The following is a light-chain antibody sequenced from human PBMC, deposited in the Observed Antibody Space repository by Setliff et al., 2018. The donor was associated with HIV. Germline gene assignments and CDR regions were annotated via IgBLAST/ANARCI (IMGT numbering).Light chain of an antibody. V-gene: IGLV2-23*01. Sequence: QSALAQLASVSGSPGQSITISCTGTSNDVGRYDLVSWYQQHPARTPKLIIHQATRRPSGVSNRFSGSKSCNVASLTISALQAEYVAVYYCCSNTGSNTFVFGTGTKVTVL. CDR2: QAT. CDR1: SNDVGRYDL. J-gene: IGLJ1*01. CDR3: CSNTGSNTFV.